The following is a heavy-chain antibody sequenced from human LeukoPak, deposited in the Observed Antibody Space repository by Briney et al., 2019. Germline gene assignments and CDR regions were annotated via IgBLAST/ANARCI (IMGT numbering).Heavy chain of an antibody. Sequence: QPGSSLRLSCAASGFTFSCYGMYFVRPAPGKGLELVEVISYDGSNYYYADSVKGRFTISRDNSKNTLYLQMSSLRAEDTAVFYCAKDFRAGSSSWYWDAFDIWGQGTMVTVSS. CDR2: ISYDGSNY. J-gene: IGHJ3*02. CDR3: AKDFRAGSSSWYWDAFDI. D-gene: IGHD6-13*01. CDR1: GFTFSCYG. V-gene: IGHV3-30*18.